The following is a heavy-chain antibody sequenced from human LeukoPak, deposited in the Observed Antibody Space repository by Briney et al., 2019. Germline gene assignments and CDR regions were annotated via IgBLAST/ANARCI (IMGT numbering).Heavy chain of an antibody. CDR2: IYYSGTT. V-gene: IGHV4-39*02. J-gene: IGHJ6*03. Sequence: KPSEPLSLTCPVPGASISSSSYYGGWIRQPPGKGREWIGTIYYSGTTYYNPSLQSRVTISADTSKNHFSLKLSSVTAADTAVYYCARPGHSYYYMDVWGKGTTVTVSS. CDR3: ARPGHSYYYMDV. D-gene: IGHD1-1*01. CDR1: GASISSSSYY.